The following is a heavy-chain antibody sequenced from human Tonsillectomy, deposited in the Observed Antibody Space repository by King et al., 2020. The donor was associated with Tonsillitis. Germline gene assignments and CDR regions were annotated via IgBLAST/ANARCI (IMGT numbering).Heavy chain of an antibody. CDR3: ARLILAIGETHDVFDV. Sequence: QLQESGSGLVKPSQTLSLTCAVSGCSVSSGDYSWSWIRQPPGTGLEWIGYIYHSGSTYYNPSLKSRVTISVDRSKNQFSLSLKSVTAADTAVYYCARLILAIGETHDVFDVWGQGTVVTVSS. J-gene: IGHJ3*01. CDR2: IYHSGST. V-gene: IGHV4-30-2*01. CDR1: GCSVSSGDYS. D-gene: IGHD5-12*01.